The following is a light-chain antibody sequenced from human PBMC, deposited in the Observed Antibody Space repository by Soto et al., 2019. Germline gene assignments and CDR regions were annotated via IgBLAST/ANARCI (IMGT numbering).Light chain of an antibody. CDR3: SSYTSTMTNV. V-gene: IGLV2-14*03. J-gene: IGLJ1*01. Sequence: QSVLTQPASLSGSPGQSITISCTGTSSDVGGFNSVSWYQLRPGTAPKLILYDVVDRPSGVSYRFSGSKSGNTASLTISGLQAADEADYFCSSYTSTMTNVFGSGTKVTV. CDR1: SSDVGGFNS. CDR2: DVV.